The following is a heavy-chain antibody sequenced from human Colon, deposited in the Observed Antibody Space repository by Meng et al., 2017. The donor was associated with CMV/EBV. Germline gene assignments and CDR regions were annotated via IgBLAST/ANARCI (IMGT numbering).Heavy chain of an antibody. CDR3: ARDINSAEGY. J-gene: IGHJ4*02. Sequence: QVQGVQSGAEVRKPGSSVKVSCKASGDTFSFYRINWVRQAPGQGLEWMGGIIPIFGTANYAQKFQGRVTITADESTSTAYMELSSLRSEDTAVYYCARDINSAEGYWGQGTLVTVSS. CDR1: GDTFSFYR. D-gene: IGHD1-26*01. V-gene: IGHV1-69*12. CDR2: IIPIFGTA.